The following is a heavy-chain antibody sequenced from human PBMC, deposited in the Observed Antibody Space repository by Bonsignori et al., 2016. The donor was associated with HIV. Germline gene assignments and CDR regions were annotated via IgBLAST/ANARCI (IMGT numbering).Heavy chain of an antibody. V-gene: IGHV3-23*01. CDR2: ISTSGGTT. J-gene: IGHJ4*02. CDR3: ASSYSRGWDYFDY. Sequence: WIRQPPGKGLEWVSAISTSGGTTYYADSVKGRFTISRDNSKNTLYLQMNSLRPDDTAVYYCASSYSRGWDYFDYWGQGTLVTVSS. D-gene: IGHD6-19*01.